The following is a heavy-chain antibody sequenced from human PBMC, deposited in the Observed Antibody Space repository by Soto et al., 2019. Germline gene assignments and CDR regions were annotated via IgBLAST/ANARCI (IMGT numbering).Heavy chain of an antibody. CDR3: ARIEYGDYQYYFDY. Sequence: QVQLQESGPGLVKPSQTLSLTCTVSGGSISSGGYYWSWIRQHPGKGLEWIGYIYYSGSTYYNPSLNSRVTISVDTSKNQFSLKLSSVTAADTAVYYCARIEYGDYQYYFDYWGQGTLVTVSS. CDR2: IYYSGST. D-gene: IGHD4-17*01. CDR1: GGSISSGGYY. V-gene: IGHV4-31*03. J-gene: IGHJ4*02.